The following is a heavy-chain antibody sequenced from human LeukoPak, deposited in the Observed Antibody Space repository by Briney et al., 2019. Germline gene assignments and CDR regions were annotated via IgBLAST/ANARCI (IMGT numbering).Heavy chain of an antibody. V-gene: IGHV3-48*02. Sequence: PGGSLRLSCTASGFTFSSYSMNWVRQAPGKGLEWVSYISTSSTTIYYADSVKGRFTISRDTVKNSVYLQMNSLRDEDTAVYYCARWTDSGYDLSFDHWGQGTQVTVSS. CDR3: ARWTDSGYDLSFDH. J-gene: IGHJ4*02. CDR2: ISTSSTTI. D-gene: IGHD5-12*01. CDR1: GFTFSSYS.